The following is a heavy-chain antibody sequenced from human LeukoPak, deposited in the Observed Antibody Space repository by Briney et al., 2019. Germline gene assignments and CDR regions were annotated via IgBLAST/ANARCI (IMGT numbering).Heavy chain of an antibody. CDR3: ARETSPYSKRGWYFDL. D-gene: IGHD5-12*01. J-gene: IGHJ2*01. CDR2: ISASGST. V-gene: IGHV4-4*07. CDR1: GGSIISSC. Sequence: PSGTLSLTCTASGGSIISSCWSWIWQPAGKRPEWIGRISASGSTNYTPSLKSRVTMSVDTSKNQFSLRLTSVTAADTAVYYCARETSPYSKRGWYFDLWGRGTPVTVSS.